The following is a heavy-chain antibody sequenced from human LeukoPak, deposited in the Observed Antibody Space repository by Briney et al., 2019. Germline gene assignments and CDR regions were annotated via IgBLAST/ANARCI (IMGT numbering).Heavy chain of an antibody. CDR2: ISSSSSYI. CDR1: GFTFSSYS. J-gene: IGHJ4*02. V-gene: IGHV3-21*01. D-gene: IGHD3/OR15-3a*01. CDR3: ARAPWTVSFDY. Sequence: GGSLRLSCAASGFTFSSYSMNWVRQAPGKGLEWVSSISSSSSYIYYADSVKGRFTISRANAKNSLYLQMNSLRAEDTAVYYCARAPWTVSFDYWGQGTLVTVSS.